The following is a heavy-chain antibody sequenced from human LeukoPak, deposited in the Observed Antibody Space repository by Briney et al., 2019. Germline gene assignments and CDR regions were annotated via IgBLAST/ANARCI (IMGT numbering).Heavy chain of an antibody. D-gene: IGHD6-13*01. CDR1: GYTFTGYY. V-gene: IGHV1-2*02. J-gene: IGHJ6*03. CDR2: INPNSGGT. CDR3: ARVDSRQNYYYYYCMDV. Sequence: ASVKVSCKASGYTFTGYYMHWVRQAPGQGLEWMGWINPNSGGTNYAQKFQGRVTMTRDTSISTAYMELSRLRSDDTAVYYCARVDSRQNYYYYYCMDVWGKGTTVTVSS.